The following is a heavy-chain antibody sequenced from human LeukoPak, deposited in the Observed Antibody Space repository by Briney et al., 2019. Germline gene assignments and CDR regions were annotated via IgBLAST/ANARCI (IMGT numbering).Heavy chain of an antibody. J-gene: IGHJ3*02. CDR1: GGSIRSYY. V-gene: IGHV4-4*07. CDR2: IYASGST. Sequence: PSETLSLTCTVSGGSIRSYYWSWIRKPAGKGLEWIGRIYASGSTNYNPSLKSRVTMSADTSKNQFSLKLTSVTAADTAVYYCARARAYIYDSNSYYSDAFDIWGQGTMVTVSS. D-gene: IGHD3-22*01. CDR3: ARARAYIYDSNSYYSDAFDI.